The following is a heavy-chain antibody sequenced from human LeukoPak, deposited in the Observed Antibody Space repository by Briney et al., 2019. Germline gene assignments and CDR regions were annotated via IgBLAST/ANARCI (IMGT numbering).Heavy chain of an antibody. J-gene: IGHJ4*02. V-gene: IGHV3-66*01. D-gene: IGHD1-26*01. Sequence: QAGGSLRLSCAASGFTVSSNYMSWVRQAPGKGLEWVSVIYSGGSTYYADSVKGRFTISRDNSKNTLYLQMNSLRAEDTAVYYCARSSGSHNFDYWGQGTLVTVSS. CDR2: IYSGGST. CDR1: GFTVSSNY. CDR3: ARSSGSHNFDY.